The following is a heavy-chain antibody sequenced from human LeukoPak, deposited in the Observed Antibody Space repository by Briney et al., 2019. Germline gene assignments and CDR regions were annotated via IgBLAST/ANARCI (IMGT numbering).Heavy chain of an antibody. D-gene: IGHD5-18*01. J-gene: IGHJ4*02. Sequence: GGSLRLSCAASGFTLNNYGMHWVRQAPGKGLEWVAAISYDGSDKYYADSVRGRFTISRDSSKNTLYLQMNSLRADDPAVYYCATARPRDTVLVPVPNFEYWGQGTLVTVSS. V-gene: IGHV3-33*05. CDR1: GFTLNNYG. CDR3: ATARPRDTVLVPVPNFEY. CDR2: ISYDGSDK.